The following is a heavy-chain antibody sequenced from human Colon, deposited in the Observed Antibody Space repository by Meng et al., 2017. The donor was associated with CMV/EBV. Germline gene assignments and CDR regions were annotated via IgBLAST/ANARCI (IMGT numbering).Heavy chain of an antibody. CDR1: GYTFTSYY. Sequence: ASVKVSCKASGYTFTSYYMHWVRQAPGQGLEWMGIINPSGGSTSYAQKFQGRVTMTRDTSTSTVYMELSSLRPEDSAVYYCAKEFVLGTHLDHWGQGTLVTVSS. CDR3: AKEFVLGTHLDH. CDR2: INPSGGST. D-gene: IGHD2-21*02. J-gene: IGHJ4*02. V-gene: IGHV1-46*01.